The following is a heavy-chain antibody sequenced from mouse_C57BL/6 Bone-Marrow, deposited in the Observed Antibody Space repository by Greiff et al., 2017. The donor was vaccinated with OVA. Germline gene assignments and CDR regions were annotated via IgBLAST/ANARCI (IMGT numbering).Heavy chain of an antibody. V-gene: IGHV1-82*01. D-gene: IGHD2-10*02. CDR1: GYAFSTSW. J-gene: IGHJ2*01. CDR3: TREDEYDYYFDD. CDR2: IYPGGGYT. Sequence: VKLMESGPELVKPGASVKISCKASGYAFSTSWMNWVQQSPGKGLEWIARIYPGGGYTYYNEKFKGRATLTADKSTSTAYMQISSLTSEDSAVYFCTREDEYDYYFDDWGKGTTLTVSS.